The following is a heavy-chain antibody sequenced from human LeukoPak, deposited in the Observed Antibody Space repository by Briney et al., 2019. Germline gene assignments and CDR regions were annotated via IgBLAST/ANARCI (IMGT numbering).Heavy chain of an antibody. CDR2: IKQDGSEK. D-gene: IGHD3-22*01. J-gene: IGHJ4*02. CDR1: GFTFSSYW. V-gene: IGHV3-7*01. CDR3: ARGPVSSGYVWKY. Sequence: GGSLRLSCAASGFTFSSYWMSWVRQAPGKGLEWVANIKQDGSEKYYVDSVKGRFTISRDNAKNSLYLQMNSLRAEDTAVYYCARGPVSSGYVWKYWGQGTLVTVSS.